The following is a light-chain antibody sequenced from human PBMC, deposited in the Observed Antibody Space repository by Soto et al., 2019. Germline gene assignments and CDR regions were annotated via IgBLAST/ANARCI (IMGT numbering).Light chain of an antibody. CDR1: QRVSSIY. J-gene: IGKJ2*01. V-gene: IGKV3-20*01. Sequence: SVLTPSPGTLSLSPGESATLACRASQRVSSIYLAWYQQKPGQAPRLLIYVASSRATGIPDRFSGSGSGTDFTLTISRLEPEDFAVYYCQQYGSSPHTFGQGTKREIK. CDR2: VAS. CDR3: QQYGSSPHT.